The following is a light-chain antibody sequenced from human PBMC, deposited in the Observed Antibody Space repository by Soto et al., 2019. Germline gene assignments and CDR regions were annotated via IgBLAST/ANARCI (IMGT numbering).Light chain of an antibody. V-gene: IGKV3-15*01. CDR2: GAS. CDR1: QNVNSN. CDR3: QQYNNWPQT. J-gene: IGKJ1*01. Sequence: EIVMTQSPATLSVSPGERATLSCRASQNVNSNLAWFQQKPGQAPRLLIYGASTRATGIPARFSGSRSGTEFTLTISSLQSADFAVYYCQQYNNWPQTFGQGTKVEIK.